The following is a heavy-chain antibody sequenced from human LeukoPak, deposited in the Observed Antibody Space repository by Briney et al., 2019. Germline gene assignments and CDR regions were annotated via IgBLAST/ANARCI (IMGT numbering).Heavy chain of an antibody. CDR2: IYHSGST. D-gene: IGHD2-2*01. CDR3: ARDVRGYCSSTSCPLEIHPWFDP. V-gene: IGHV4-4*02. CDR1: GGSISSSNW. J-gene: IGHJ5*02. Sequence: SETLSLTCAVSGGSISSSNWWSWVRQPPGKGLEWIGEIYHSGSTNYNPSLKSRVTISVDRSKNQFSLKLSSVTAADTAVYYCARDVRGYCSSTSCPLEIHPWFDPWGQGTLVTVSS.